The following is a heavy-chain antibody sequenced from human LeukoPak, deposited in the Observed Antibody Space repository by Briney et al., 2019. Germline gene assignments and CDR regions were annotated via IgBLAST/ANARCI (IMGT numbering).Heavy chain of an antibody. Sequence: PSETLSLTCTVSGGSISSSSYYWGWIRQPPGKGLEWIGSIYYSGSTYYNPSLKSRVTISVGTSKNQFSLKLSSVTAADTAVYYCGIHQVEDWSFDYWGQGTLVTVSS. CDR2: IYYSGST. V-gene: IGHV4-39*01. J-gene: IGHJ4*02. CDR3: GIHQVEDWSFDY. CDR1: GGSISSSSYY. D-gene: IGHD3/OR15-3a*01.